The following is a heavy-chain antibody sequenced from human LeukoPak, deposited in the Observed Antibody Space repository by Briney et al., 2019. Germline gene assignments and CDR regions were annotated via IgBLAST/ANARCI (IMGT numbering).Heavy chain of an antibody. V-gene: IGHV4-59*12. D-gene: IGHD3-9*01. CDR1: GGSISSFY. Sequence: SETLSLTCTVSGGSISSFYWSWIRQPPGKGLEWIGYIYSSGSTNYNPSLTSRVTISVDTSKNQFSLKLSSVTAADTAVYYCARLLRYFDWYFDYWGQGTLVTVSS. CDR3: ARLLRYFDWYFDY. CDR2: IYSSGST. J-gene: IGHJ4*02.